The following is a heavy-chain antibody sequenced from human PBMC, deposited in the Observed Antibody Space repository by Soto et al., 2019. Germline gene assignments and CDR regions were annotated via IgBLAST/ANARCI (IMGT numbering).Heavy chain of an antibody. CDR2: FNTYNGNT. CDR1: GYTFSSYG. V-gene: IGHV1-18*03. J-gene: IGHJ4*02. D-gene: IGHD5-18*01. CDR3: ARERGGYSYGDY. Sequence: QVQLVQSGAEVKKPGASVKVSCKASGYTFSSYGITWVRQAPGQRLEWMGWFNTYNGNTNYAQKFQGRVTMTTDTSTSRAYMELRSLRSDDMAVYYCARERGGYSYGDYWGQGALVTVSS.